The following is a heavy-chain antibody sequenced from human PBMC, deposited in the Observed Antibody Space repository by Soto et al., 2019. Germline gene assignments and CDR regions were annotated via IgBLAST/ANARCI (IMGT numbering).Heavy chain of an antibody. CDR2: IYSGGST. CDR1: GVTPSRKY. Sequence: GGALRLSCGASGVTPSRKYKSWGRQAPGKGVEGVSVIYSGGSTYYADSVKGRFTISRHNSKNTLYLQMNSLRAEDTAVYYCARDLPKYCSGGSCPGDAFHIWGQGTMVTVSS. D-gene: IGHD2-15*01. J-gene: IGHJ3*02. CDR3: ARDLPKYCSGGSCPGDAFHI. V-gene: IGHV3-53*04.